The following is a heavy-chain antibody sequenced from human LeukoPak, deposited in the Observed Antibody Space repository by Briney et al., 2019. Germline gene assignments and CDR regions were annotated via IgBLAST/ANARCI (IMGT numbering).Heavy chain of an antibody. CDR3: ARRGYNYGSVGAFDI. V-gene: IGHV4-61*05. CDR2: INYSGST. CDR1: GGSISSSSYY. Sequence: SETLSLTCTVSGGSISSSSYYWGWIRQPPGKGLEWIGCINYSGSTKYNPSLKSRVTVSVDTSKNQFALKLSSVTAADTAVYYCARRGYNYGSVGAFDIWGQGTMVTVSS. J-gene: IGHJ3*02. D-gene: IGHD5-18*01.